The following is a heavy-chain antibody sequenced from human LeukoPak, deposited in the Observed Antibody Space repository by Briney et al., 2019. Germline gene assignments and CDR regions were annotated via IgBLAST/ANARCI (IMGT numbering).Heavy chain of an antibody. CDR3: ARGPYSYGYVIYFDY. CDR1: GYRFTSYW. J-gene: IGHJ4*02. V-gene: IGHV5-51*01. Sequence: GESLKISCKGSGYRFTSYWIGWVRQMPGKGLEWMGIIYPGDSDTRYSPSFQGQVTISADKSISTAYLQWSSLKASDTAMYYCARGPYSYGYVIYFDYWGQGTLVTVSS. D-gene: IGHD5-18*01. CDR2: IYPGDSDT.